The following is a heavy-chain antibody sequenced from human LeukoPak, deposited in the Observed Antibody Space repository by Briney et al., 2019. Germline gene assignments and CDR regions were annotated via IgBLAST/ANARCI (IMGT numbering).Heavy chain of an antibody. CDR3: ARDQALTTVTTSDASDI. D-gene: IGHD4-17*01. J-gene: IGHJ3*02. Sequence: SGTLSLTCAVSGGSISSSNWWSWVRQPPGKGLEWIGEIYHSGSTNYNPSLKSRVTISVDKSKNQFSLKLSSVTAADTAMYYCARDQALTTVTTSDASDIWGQGTMVTVSS. V-gene: IGHV4-4*02. CDR1: GGSISSSNW. CDR2: IYHSGST.